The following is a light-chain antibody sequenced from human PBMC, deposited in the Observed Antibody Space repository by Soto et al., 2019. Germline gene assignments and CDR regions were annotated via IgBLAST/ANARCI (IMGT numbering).Light chain of an antibody. CDR1: SSDVGGYNY. J-gene: IGLJ2*01. Sequence: QSALTQPSSVSGSSGQSITISCTGTSSDVGGYNYVSWYQQHPDEAPKLMIYDVSNRPSGVSNRFSGSKSGNTASLTISGLRAEDEADYYCSSYTSSRSSVVFGGGTKVTV. V-gene: IGLV2-14*01. CDR3: SSYTSSRSSVV. CDR2: DVS.